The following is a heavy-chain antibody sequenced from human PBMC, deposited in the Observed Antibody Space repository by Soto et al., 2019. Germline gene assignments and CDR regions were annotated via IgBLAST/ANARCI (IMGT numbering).Heavy chain of an antibody. V-gene: IGHV3-30-3*01. Sequence: QVQLVESGGGVVQPGRSLRLSCAASGFTFSSYAMHWVRQAPGKGLEWVAVTSYDGSNKYYADSVKGRFTISRDNSKNTLYLQMNSLRAEDTAVYYCARSGSTPLVYFDYWGQGTLVTVSS. CDR2: TSYDGSNK. J-gene: IGHJ4*02. D-gene: IGHD3-3*01. CDR1: GFTFSSYA. CDR3: ARSGSTPLVYFDY.